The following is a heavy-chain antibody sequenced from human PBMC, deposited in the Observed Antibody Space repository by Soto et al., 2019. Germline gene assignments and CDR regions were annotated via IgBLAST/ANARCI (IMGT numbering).Heavy chain of an antibody. Sequence: GGSLRLSCAASGFSFSSYAMSWVRQALGKGLEWVSAISGSGGSTYYADSVKGRFTISRDNSKNTLYLQMSSLRAEDTAVYYCARVPFITMAGSSFYYHYMDVWGKGTTVTVSS. V-gene: IGHV3-23*01. CDR2: ISGSGGST. CDR3: ARVPFITMAGSSFYYHYMDV. J-gene: IGHJ6*03. D-gene: IGHD3-10*01. CDR1: GFSFSSYA.